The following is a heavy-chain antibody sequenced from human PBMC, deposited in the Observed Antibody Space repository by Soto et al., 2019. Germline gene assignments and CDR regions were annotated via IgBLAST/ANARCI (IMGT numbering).Heavy chain of an antibody. CDR3: ARCSDICDKRDAFDV. J-gene: IGHJ3*01. CDR2: IYYSGAT. Sequence: QVQLQESGPGLVRPSETLSLTCSVSGDSIGSTIHYCSWIRLHPGKGLEYIGYIYYSGATYYSPSLESRVTISVDTSKNQFSLKLTSVTAAATARYYCARCSDICDKRDAFDVWGQGTMVTVSS. CDR1: GDSIGSTIHY. D-gene: IGHD6-19*01. V-gene: IGHV4-31*03.